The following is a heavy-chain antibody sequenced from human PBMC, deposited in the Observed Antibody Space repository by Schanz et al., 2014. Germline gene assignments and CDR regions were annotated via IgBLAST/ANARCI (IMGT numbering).Heavy chain of an antibody. CDR1: GGSISSATYY. V-gene: IGHV4-61*02. CDR2: VFPNGIT. D-gene: IGHD1-1*01. CDR3: ARDTTWRLDL. Sequence: QVQLQESGPGLVKPSQTLSLTCTVSGGSISSATYYWSWVRQPAGKALEWVGRVFPNGITNYNPSLKSRVPISLDPSKTHFSRTLTSRTAADTAVYYCARDTTWRLDLWGRGTLVTVSS. J-gene: IGHJ2*01.